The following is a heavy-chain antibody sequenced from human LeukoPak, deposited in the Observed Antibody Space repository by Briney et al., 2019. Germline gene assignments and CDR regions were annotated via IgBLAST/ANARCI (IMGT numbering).Heavy chain of an antibody. J-gene: IGHJ3*01. V-gene: IGHV3-53*01. CDR2: IYSGGST. D-gene: IGHD6-6*01. CDR1: GFTVSSNY. Sequence: PGGSLRLSCAASGFTVSSNYMSWVRQAPGKGLEWVSVIYSGGSTYYADSVKGRFTISRDNSKNTLYLQMNSLRSEDTAVYYCARDPRNSSSPPLWGQGTMVTVSS. CDR3: ARDPRNSSSPPL.